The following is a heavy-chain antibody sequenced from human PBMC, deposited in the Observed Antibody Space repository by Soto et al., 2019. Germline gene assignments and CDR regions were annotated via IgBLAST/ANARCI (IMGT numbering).Heavy chain of an antibody. CDR2: IYYSVKP. J-gene: IGHJ6*03. CDR1: GGSITNYY. CDR3: ARYTNSFSKNYMEV. D-gene: IGHD6-6*01. Sequence: SETLSLTCTVSGGSITNYYWSWIRQPPGKGLEWIGHIYYSVKPTYNPSLMSRVTISVDTSKNQVSLRLSSVTAADTAVYFCARYTNSFSKNYMEVWGEGTTVTVSS. V-gene: IGHV4-59*01.